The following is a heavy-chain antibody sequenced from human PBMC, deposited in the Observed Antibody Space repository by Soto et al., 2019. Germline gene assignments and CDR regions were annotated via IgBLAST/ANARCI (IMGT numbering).Heavy chain of an antibody. D-gene: IGHD3-22*01. V-gene: IGHV1-18*01. Sequence: ASVKVSCKTSGYTFTAYGLAWLRQAPGQRPEWMGWVSTNDARTNYAHNFQGRVTMTTDKSTTTTYMELGSLTSDDTAVYYCARELNTGSSAYYFFAYWGQGTLVTVSS. CDR3: ARELNTGSSAYYFFAY. CDR2: VSTNDART. J-gene: IGHJ4*02. CDR1: GYTFTAYG.